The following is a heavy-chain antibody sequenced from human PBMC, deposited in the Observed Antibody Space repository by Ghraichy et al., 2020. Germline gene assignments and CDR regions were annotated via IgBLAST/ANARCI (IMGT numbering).Heavy chain of an antibody. CDR2: ISGYNGDT. J-gene: IGHJ4*02. CDR1: GYSFTSNG. Sequence: ASVKVSCKASGYSFTSNGISWVRQAPGQGLEWMGWISGYNGDTKYVQKLQGRVTMTTDTSTRTAYMELMSLRSDDTAVYYCAREPNWELGRGFDSGGQGTLVTVSS. D-gene: IGHD1-26*01. V-gene: IGHV1-18*01. CDR3: AREPNWELGRGFDS.